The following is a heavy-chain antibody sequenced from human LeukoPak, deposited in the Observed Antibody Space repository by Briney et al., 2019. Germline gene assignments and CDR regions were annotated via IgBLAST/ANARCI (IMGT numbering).Heavy chain of an antibody. J-gene: IGHJ3*02. CDR2: ISSSSSYI. Sequence: GGSLRLSCAASGFAFSTYSMSWVRQAPGKGLEWVSFISSSSSYIYNADSVKGRFTISRNNAETSLYLHMYSLRAEDTAVYYCARLISGALTMVTSGGAFDIWGQGTMVSVSS. D-gene: IGHD3-10*01. CDR3: ARLISGALTMVTSGGAFDI. V-gene: IGHV3-21*01. CDR1: GFAFSTYS.